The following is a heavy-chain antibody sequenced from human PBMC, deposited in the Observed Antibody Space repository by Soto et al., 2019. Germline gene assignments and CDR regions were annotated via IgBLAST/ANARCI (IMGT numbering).Heavy chain of an antibody. V-gene: IGHV4-59*08. CDR3: ARRGTGWYGGRDYYMDV. D-gene: IGHD6-19*01. CDR2: VYYSGIT. J-gene: IGHJ6*03. CDR1: GGSISSYY. Sequence: SETLSLTCTVSGGSISSYYWSWIRQPPGKGLEWIGYVYYSGITYYNPSLKSRVTMSVDTSKNQFALKVTSVTAADTAVNYCARRGTGWYGGRDYYMDVWGKGTTVTVSS.